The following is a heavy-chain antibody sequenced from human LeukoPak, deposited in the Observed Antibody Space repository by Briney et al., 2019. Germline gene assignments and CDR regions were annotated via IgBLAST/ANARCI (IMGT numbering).Heavy chain of an antibody. CDR2: ISDEGSNK. V-gene: IGHV3-30*03. D-gene: IGHD2-2*01. CDR1: GFTFSSYG. Sequence: PGRSLRLSCAASGFTFSSYGMHWVRLAPGKGLEWVSVISDEGSNKYYADSVKGRFTISRDNSKNTLYLQMNSLRGEDTAVYYCARGFCSSTTCHPDYWGQGTLVTVSS. CDR3: ARGFCSSTTCHPDY. J-gene: IGHJ4*02.